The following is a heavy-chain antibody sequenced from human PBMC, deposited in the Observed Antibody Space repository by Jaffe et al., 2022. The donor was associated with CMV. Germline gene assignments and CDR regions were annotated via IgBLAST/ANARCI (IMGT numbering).Heavy chain of an antibody. CDR3: ARAYGYYYYYMDV. CDR1: GFTFSSYE. J-gene: IGHJ6*03. CDR2: ISSSGSTI. D-gene: IGHD4-17*01. Sequence: EVQLVESGGGLVQPGGSLRLSCAASGFTFSSYEMNWVRQAPGKGLEWVSYISSSGSTIYYADSVKGRFTISRDNAKNSLYLQMNSLRAEDTAVYYCARAYGYYYYYMDVWGKGTTVTVSS. V-gene: IGHV3-48*03.